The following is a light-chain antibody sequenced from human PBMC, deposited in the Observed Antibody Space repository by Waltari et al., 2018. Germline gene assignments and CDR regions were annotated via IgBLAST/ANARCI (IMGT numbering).Light chain of an antibody. V-gene: IGKV3-15*01. CDR1: QRVSSN. Sequence: EIVMTQAPATLSVSTGERATLSCRASQRVSSNLAWYHEKPGHAPRLLIYGASTRATGIPARFSGSGSGTEFTLTISSLQSEDFAVYYCQQYNNWPPWTFGQGTKVEIK. J-gene: IGKJ1*01. CDR3: QQYNNWPPWT. CDR2: GAS.